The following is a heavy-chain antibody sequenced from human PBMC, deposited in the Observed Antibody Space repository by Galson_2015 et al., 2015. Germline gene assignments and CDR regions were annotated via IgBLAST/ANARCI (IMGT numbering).Heavy chain of an antibody. CDR3: ANGSPFDY. J-gene: IGHJ4*02. CDR2: ISGSGGST. V-gene: IGHV3-23*01. Sequence: SLRLSCAASRFTFSSYAISWVRQAPGKGPEWVSAISGSGGSTYYADSVKGRFTISRDNSKNTLYLQMNSLRAEDTAVYYCANGSPFDYWVQGTLVTVSS. CDR1: RFTFSSYA.